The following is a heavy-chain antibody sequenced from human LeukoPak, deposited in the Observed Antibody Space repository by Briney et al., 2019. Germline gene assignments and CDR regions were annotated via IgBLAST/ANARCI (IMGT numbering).Heavy chain of an antibody. CDR1: GGSFSKYY. Sequence: SETLSLTCAVYGGSFSKYYWSWIRQPPGKGLEWIGEINHIGSTNYNPSLKSRVTLSVDTPKNQFSLKLSSVTAADTAVYYCARHGRDGYNYGPVVYYWGQGTLVTVSS. J-gene: IGHJ4*02. CDR3: ARHGRDGYNYGPVVYY. V-gene: IGHV4-34*01. CDR2: INHIGST. D-gene: IGHD5-24*01.